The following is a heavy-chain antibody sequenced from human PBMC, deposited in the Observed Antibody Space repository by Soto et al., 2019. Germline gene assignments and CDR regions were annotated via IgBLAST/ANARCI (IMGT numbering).Heavy chain of an antibody. CDR1: GGSISSGGYY. D-gene: IGHD2-2*01. Sequence: TLSLTCTVSGGSISSGGYYWSWIRQHPGKGLEWIGYIYYSGSTYYNPSLKSRVTISVGTSKNQFSLKLSSVTAADTAVYYCARDREDIVVVPAAMRGSGQAYYYYYGMDVWGQGTTVTVSS. CDR2: IYYSGST. V-gene: IGHV4-31*03. CDR3: ARDREDIVVVPAAMRGSGQAYYYYYGMDV. J-gene: IGHJ6*02.